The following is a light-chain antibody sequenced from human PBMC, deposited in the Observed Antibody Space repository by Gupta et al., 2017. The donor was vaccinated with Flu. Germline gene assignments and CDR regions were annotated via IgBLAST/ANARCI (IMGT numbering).Light chain of an antibody. Sequence: EIVMTQSPATLSVSPGERATLSCRASQSVSSNLAWYQQKPGQAPRLLIYGASTRATGIPARFSGSGSGTEFTLTISSLQSEDFAVYHCQQYNNGPPDTFGQGTKLEIK. V-gene: IGKV3-15*01. CDR3: QQYNNGPPDT. J-gene: IGKJ2*01. CDR2: GAS. CDR1: QSVSSN.